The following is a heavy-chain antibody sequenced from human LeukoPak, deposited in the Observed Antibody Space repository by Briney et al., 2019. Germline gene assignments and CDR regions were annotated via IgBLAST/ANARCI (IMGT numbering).Heavy chain of an antibody. D-gene: IGHD2/OR15-2a*01. V-gene: IGHV4-59*01. CDR2: IYYSGST. Sequence: SETLSLTCTVSGGSISSYYWSWIRQPPGKGLEWIGYIYYSGSTNYNPSLKSRVTISVDTSKNQFSLKLSSVTAADAAAYYCARDSISTTFYNWFDPWGQGTLVTVSS. CDR3: ARDSISTTFYNWFDP. J-gene: IGHJ5*02. CDR1: GGSISSYY.